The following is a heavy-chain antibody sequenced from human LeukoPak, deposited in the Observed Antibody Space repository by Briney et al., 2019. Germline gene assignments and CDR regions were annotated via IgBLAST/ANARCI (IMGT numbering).Heavy chain of an antibody. CDR3: ARGFYYHTSGYWGIDY. J-gene: IGHJ4*02. V-gene: IGHV3-33*01. CDR2: IWYDGGNK. D-gene: IGHD3-22*01. Sequence: GRSLRLSCAASEFTFSDSGMHWVRQTPGKGLEWVALIWYDGGNKYYADSVKGRYTISRDNSNNTLYLQMNSLRAEDTAVYYCARGFYYHTSGYWGIDYWGQGTLVTVSS. CDR1: EFTFSDSG.